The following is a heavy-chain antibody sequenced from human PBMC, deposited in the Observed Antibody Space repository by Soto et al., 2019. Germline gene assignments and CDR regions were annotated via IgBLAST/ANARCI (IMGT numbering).Heavy chain of an antibody. J-gene: IGHJ4*02. V-gene: IGHV4-59*01. D-gene: IGHD3-10*01. CDR3: VRDLNGSGDY. CDR1: GGSTTSYE. CDR2: IFHRLGA. Sequence: XTLSLPCTVSGGSTTSYEWGWIRQPPGKGLEWRGYIFHRLGAKYNPSLGSRGTISLETSKNQLSLSLSSVTAADTAIYFCVRDLNGSGDYWGQGTLVTVSS.